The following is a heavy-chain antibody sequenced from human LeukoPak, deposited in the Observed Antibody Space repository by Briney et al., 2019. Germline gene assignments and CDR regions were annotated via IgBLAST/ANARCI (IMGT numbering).Heavy chain of an antibody. Sequence: SGGSLTFYCAASGFTFSSYGMHRLRQAQGQGWEWVAVISYDGSTKYYADSVKGRFTISRDNSKNTLYLQMNSLRAEDTAVYYCAKDGGSYFDYWGQGTLVTVSS. D-gene: IGHD3-16*01. CDR1: GFTFSSYG. V-gene: IGHV3-30*18. CDR2: ISYDGSTK. CDR3: AKDGGSYFDY. J-gene: IGHJ4*02.